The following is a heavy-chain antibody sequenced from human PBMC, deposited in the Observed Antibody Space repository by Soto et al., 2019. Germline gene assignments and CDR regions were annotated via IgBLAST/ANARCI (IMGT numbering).Heavy chain of an antibody. V-gene: IGHV3-23*01. Sequence: GGSLRLSCAASGFTFSSYAMHWVRQAPGKGLEWVSAISGSGGSTYYADSVKGRLTISRDNSKNTLYLQMNSLRAEDTAVYYCAEVAAATPYYYYYGMDVWGQGTTVTVSS. J-gene: IGHJ6*02. CDR1: GFTFSSYA. CDR3: AEVAAATPYYYYYGMDV. CDR2: ISGSGGST. D-gene: IGHD2-15*01.